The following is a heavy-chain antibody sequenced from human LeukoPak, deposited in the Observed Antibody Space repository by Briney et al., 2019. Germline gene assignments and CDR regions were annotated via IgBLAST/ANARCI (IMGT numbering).Heavy chain of an antibody. Sequence: GGSLRLSCAASGFTFSSYEMNWVRQAPGKGLEWVSYISSSSRTIYYADSVKGRFTISRDNAKNSLYLQMNSLRAEDTAVYYCARDLRAGLLPLEDYWGQGTLVTVSS. CDR1: GFTFSSYE. CDR3: ARDLRAGLLPLEDY. CDR2: ISSSSRTI. V-gene: IGHV3-48*03. D-gene: IGHD4-17*01. J-gene: IGHJ4*02.